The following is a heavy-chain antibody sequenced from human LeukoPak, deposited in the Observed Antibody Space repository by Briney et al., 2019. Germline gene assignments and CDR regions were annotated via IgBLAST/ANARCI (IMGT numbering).Heavy chain of an antibody. V-gene: IGHV1-2*02. J-gene: IGHJ4*02. D-gene: IGHD2-15*01. CDR1: GYTFTGYY. Sequence: ASVQVSCKASGYTFTGYYIHWVRQAPGQGLEWMGWINPNTGGTHYAQNFQGRVTMTRDTSITTAYMELSRLISDDTALYYCATLGGHSLAAQSGYWGQGTLVTVSS. CDR2: INPNTGGT. CDR3: ATLGGHSLAAQSGY.